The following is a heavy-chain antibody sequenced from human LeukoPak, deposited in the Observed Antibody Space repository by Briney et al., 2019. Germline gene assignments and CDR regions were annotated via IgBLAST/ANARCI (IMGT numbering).Heavy chain of an antibody. D-gene: IGHD1-26*01. V-gene: IGHV4-59*01. J-gene: IGHJ4*02. Sequence: PSETLSLTCTVSGGSISSYYWSWIRQPPGKGLEWIGYIYYSGSTNYNPSLKSRVTISVDTSKNQFSLKLSSVTAADTAVYYCASYSGRGQVDYWGQGTLVTVS. CDR1: GGSISSYY. CDR3: ASYSGRGQVDY. CDR2: IYYSGST.